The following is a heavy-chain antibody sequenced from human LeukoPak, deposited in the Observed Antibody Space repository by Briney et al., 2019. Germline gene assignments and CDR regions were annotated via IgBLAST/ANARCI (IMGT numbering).Heavy chain of an antibody. CDR3: AAPYYYGSGSYFNYYYMDV. CDR1: GGSISSYY. D-gene: IGHD3-10*01. J-gene: IGHJ6*03. V-gene: IGHV4-59*04. Sequence: PSETLSLTCTVSGGSISSYYWSWIRQPPGKGLEWTGSIYYSGSTYYNPSLKSRVTISVDTSKNQFSLKLSSVTAADTAVYYCAAPYYYGSGSYFNYYYMDVGGKGTTVTVSS. CDR2: IYYSGST.